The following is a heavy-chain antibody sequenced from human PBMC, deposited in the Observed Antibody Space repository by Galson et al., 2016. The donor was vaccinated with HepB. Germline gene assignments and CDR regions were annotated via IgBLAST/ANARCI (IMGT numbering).Heavy chain of an antibody. J-gene: IGHJ4*02. CDR1: GFAFSVYG. Sequence: SLRLSCAASGFAFSVYGMTWVRQAPRKGLEWVSAISTSGSSTDYADSVKGRFTISRDNSKNTLYLQMNSLRAEDTAVYYCAKGGRVTATQEYYFDDWGQGARVTV. CDR3: AKGGRVTATQEYYFDD. CDR2: ISTSGSST. D-gene: IGHD2-21*02. V-gene: IGHV3-23*01.